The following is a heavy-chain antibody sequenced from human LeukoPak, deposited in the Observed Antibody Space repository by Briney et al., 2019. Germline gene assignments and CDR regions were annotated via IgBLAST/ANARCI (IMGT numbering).Heavy chain of an antibody. V-gene: IGHV3-53*01. CDR3: ALGSGRYDSSDFDY. J-gene: IGHJ4*02. CDR2: IYSGGST. D-gene: IGHD3-22*01. Sequence: PGGSLRLSCAASGFTVSSNYMSWVRQAPGKGLEWVSVIYSGGSTYYADSVKGRFTISRDNSKNTLYLQMNSLRAEDTAVYYCALGSGRYDSSDFDYWGQGTLVTVSS. CDR1: GFTVSSNY.